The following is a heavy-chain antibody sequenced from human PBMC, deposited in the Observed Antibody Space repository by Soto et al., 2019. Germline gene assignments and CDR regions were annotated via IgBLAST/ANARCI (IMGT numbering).Heavy chain of an antibody. Sequence: GGSLRLSCAASGFTFSDYYMSWIRQAPGKGLEWVSYISSSGSTIYYADSVKGRFTISRDNAKNSLYLQMNSLRAEDTAVYYCARVGYNWNSAYMDVWGKGTTVTVSS. D-gene: IGHD1-7*01. J-gene: IGHJ6*03. CDR1: GFTFSDYY. V-gene: IGHV3-11*01. CDR3: ARVGYNWNSAYMDV. CDR2: ISSSGSTI.